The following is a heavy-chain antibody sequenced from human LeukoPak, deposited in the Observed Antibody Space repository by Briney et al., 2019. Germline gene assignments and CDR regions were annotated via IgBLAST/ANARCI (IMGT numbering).Heavy chain of an antibody. CDR1: GGSISSYY. V-gene: IGHV4-59*12. CDR2: IYSSGST. Sequence: KTSETLSLTCTVSGGSISSYYWSWIRQPPGKGLEWIGYIYSSGSTNYNPSLKSRVTISVDTSKNQFSLKLSSVTAADTAVYYCARRPPRFITMVRGAFDYWGQGTLVTVSS. CDR3: ARRPPRFITMVRGAFDY. J-gene: IGHJ4*02. D-gene: IGHD3-10*01.